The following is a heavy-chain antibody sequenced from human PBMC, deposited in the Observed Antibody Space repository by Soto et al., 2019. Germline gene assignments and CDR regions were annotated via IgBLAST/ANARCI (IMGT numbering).Heavy chain of an antibody. J-gene: IGHJ5*02. CDR3: AREERKGIISWFDP. CDR1: GGSVSGVDYF. CDR2: IYYTGIT. V-gene: IGHV4-30-4*01. Sequence: TSETLSLTCTVSGGSVSGVDYFWSWIRQSPGKGLEWIGYIYYTGITHLNPSLKSRLTMAVDTSKNEFSLKLTSVSAADTAVYFCAREERKGIISWFDPWGQGTPVTVSS. D-gene: IGHD2-21*01.